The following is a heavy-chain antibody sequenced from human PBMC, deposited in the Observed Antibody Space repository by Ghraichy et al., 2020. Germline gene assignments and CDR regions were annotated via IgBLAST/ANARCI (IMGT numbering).Heavy chain of an antibody. CDR3: ARDEAVAGMPLTARDYYYGMDG. CDR2: ISSSGSTI. Sequence: GSLRLSCAASGFTFSDYYMSWIRQAPGKGLEWVSYISSSGSTIYYADSVKGRFTISRDNAKNSLYLQMNSLRAEDTAVYYCARDEAVAGMPLTARDYYYGMDGWGQGTTVTVSS. V-gene: IGHV3-11*01. J-gene: IGHJ6*02. CDR1: GFTFSDYY. D-gene: IGHD6-19*01.